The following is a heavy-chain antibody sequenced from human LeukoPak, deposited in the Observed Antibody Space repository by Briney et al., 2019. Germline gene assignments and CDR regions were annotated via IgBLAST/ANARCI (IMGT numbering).Heavy chain of an antibody. V-gene: IGHV1-18*01. CDR2: ISADNGNT. CDR1: GYTFTSYG. CDR3: ARGRKDYGDYYFDS. Sequence: ASVKVSCKASGYTFTSYGITSVRQAPGQGREWMGWISADNGNTNSAQKLQGRVTMTTDTSTSTAYMELRSLRSDDTAVYYCARGRKDYGDYYFDSWGQGTLVTVSS. J-gene: IGHJ4*02. D-gene: IGHD4-17*01.